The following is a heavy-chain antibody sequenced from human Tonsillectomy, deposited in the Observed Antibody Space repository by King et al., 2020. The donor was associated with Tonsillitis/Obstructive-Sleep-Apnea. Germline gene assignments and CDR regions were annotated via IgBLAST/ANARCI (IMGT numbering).Heavy chain of an antibody. J-gene: IGHJ3*02. Sequence: VQLVESGAEVKKPGASVTVSCTASGYTFTSYGISWVRQAPGQGLEWMGWISAYNGNTNYAQKLQGRVTMTTDTSTSTAYMELRSLRSDDTAVYYCAGDPPIYDYIWGSYRRNAFDIWGQGTMVTVSS. CDR1: GYTFTSYG. V-gene: IGHV1-18*01. D-gene: IGHD3-16*02. CDR3: AGDPPIYDYIWGSYRRNAFDI. CDR2: ISAYNGNT.